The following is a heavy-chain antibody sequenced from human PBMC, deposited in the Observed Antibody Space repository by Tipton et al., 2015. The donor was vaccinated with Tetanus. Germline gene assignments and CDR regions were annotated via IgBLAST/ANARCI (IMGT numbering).Heavy chain of an antibody. CDR1: GFTFSSYW. CDR2: IKQDGSEK. D-gene: IGHD2-21*02. J-gene: IGHJ5*02. CDR3: ARAPVVTAIPHNWFDP. V-gene: IGHV3-7*05. Sequence: SLRLSCAASGFTFSSYWMSWVRQAPGKGLEWVANIKQDGSEKYYVDSVKGRFTISRDNAKNSLYLQMNSLRAEDTAVYYCARAPVVTAIPHNWFDPWGQGTLVTVSS.